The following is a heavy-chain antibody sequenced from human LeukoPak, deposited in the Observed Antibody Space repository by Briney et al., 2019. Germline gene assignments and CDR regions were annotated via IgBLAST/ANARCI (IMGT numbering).Heavy chain of an antibody. D-gene: IGHD4-17*01. J-gene: IGHJ6*02. CDR3: ARLDYGDPPTTEYYYYGMDV. Sequence: SVKVSCKASGGTFSSYAISWVRQAPGQGLEWMGGIIPIFGTANYAQKFQGRVTITADESTSTAYMELSSLRSEDTAVYYCARLDYGDPPTTEYYYYGMDVWGQGNTVTGSS. CDR1: GGTFSSYA. V-gene: IGHV1-69*01. CDR2: IIPIFGTA.